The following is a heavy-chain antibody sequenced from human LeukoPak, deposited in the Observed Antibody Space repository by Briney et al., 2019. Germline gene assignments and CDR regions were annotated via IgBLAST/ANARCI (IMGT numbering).Heavy chain of an antibody. V-gene: IGHV4-59*08. CDR3: ARRYYYGSGSYAERD. D-gene: IGHD3-10*01. CDR2: MFYSGTT. CDR1: GASISSNF. J-gene: IGHJ4*02. Sequence: SETLSLTCNVSGASISSNFCSWIRQPPGKGLEWIGCMFYSGTTNYNPSLRSRVTISVDTSKNQFSLKLNSVTAADTAVYYCARRYYYGSGSYAERDWGRGTVVIVSS.